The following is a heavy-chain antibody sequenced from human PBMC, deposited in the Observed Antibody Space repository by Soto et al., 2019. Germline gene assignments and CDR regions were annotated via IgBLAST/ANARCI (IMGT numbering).Heavy chain of an antibody. CDR2: IYPGDSDT. J-gene: IGHJ6*02. V-gene: IGHV5-51*01. Sequence: PGESLKISCQGSGYAFSSYWIAWVRQMPGKGLEWMGIIYPGDSDTRYSPSFQGQVTISVDKSITTAYLQWSSLKASDTATYYCARLLKYSGSPYGMDVWGQGTTVTVSS. CDR1: GYAFSSYW. D-gene: IGHD5-12*01. CDR3: ARLLKYSGSPYGMDV.